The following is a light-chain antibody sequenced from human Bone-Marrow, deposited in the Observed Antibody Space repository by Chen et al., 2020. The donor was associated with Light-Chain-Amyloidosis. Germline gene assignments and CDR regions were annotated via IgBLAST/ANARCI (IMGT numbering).Light chain of an antibody. V-gene: IGLV6-57*01. CDR3: QSYQGSSQGV. Sequence: NFMLTQPHSVSESPGKTVIISCTRSSGSIATNYVQWYQQRPGSYPTTVIYEDDQRPSGVPDRFSGSIDRSSNSASLTISGLKTADEADYYCQSYQGSSQGVFGGGTKLTVL. CDR1: SGSIATNY. CDR2: EDD. J-gene: IGLJ3*02.